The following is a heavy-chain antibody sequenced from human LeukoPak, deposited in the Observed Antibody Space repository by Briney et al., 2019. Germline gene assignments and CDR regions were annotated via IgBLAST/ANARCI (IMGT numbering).Heavy chain of an antibody. V-gene: IGHV1-3*03. CDR2: INAGNGNT. Sequence: GASVKVSCKASGYTFTSYAMHWVRQAPGQRLEWMGWINAGNGNTKYPQEFQGRVTITRDTSASTAYMELSSLRSEDMAVYYCAREGADSSGYNFDYWGQGTLVTVSS. CDR3: AREGADSSGYNFDY. CDR1: GYTFTSYA. J-gene: IGHJ4*02. D-gene: IGHD3-22*01.